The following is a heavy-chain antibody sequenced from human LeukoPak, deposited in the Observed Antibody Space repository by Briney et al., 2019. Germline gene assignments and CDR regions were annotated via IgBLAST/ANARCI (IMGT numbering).Heavy chain of an antibody. J-gene: IGHJ4*02. CDR2: ISYDGSNK. V-gene: IGHV3-30*18. Sequence: GGSLRLSCAASGFTFSSYWMNWARQAPGKGLEWVAVISYDGSNKYYADSVKGRFTISRDNSKNTLYLQMNSLRAEDTAVYYCAKTPVGATTWGQGTLVTVSS. CDR1: GFTFSSYW. D-gene: IGHD1-26*01. CDR3: AKTPVGATT.